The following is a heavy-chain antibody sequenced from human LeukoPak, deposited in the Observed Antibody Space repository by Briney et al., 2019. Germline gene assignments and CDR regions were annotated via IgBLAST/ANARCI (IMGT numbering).Heavy chain of an antibody. CDR1: GFAVSSNY. CDR3: ATNEPYYYGSGSPSRYYYMDV. CDR2: IYSGGST. Sequence: PGGSLRLSCAASGFAVSSNYMSWVRQAPGKGLEWVSVIYSGGSTYYADSVKGRFTISRDNSKNTLYLQMNSLRAEDTAVYYCATNEPYYYGSGSPSRYYYMDVWGKGTTVTVSS. J-gene: IGHJ6*03. D-gene: IGHD3-10*01. V-gene: IGHV3-53*01.